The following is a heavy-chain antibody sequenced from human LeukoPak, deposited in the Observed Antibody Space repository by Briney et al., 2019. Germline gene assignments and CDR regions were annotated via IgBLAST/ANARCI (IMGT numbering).Heavy chain of an antibody. Sequence: SETLSLTCAVYGGSFSPCYWNWIRQPPGKGLEWIAEINPDGNTNSNPSLKSRVTMSVDTSKNQFTLNLTSVTAADTAVYYCAKSARYCSTTSCSHRTWFDPWGQGTLVTVSS. CDR2: INPDGNT. D-gene: IGHD2-2*01. J-gene: IGHJ5*02. CDR1: GGSFSPCY. CDR3: AKSARYCSTTSCSHRTWFDP. V-gene: IGHV4-34*01.